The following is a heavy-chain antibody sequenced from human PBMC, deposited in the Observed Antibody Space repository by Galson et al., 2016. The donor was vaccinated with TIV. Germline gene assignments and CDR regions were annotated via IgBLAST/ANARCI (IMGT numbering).Heavy chain of an antibody. D-gene: IGHD2-15*01. CDR3: AKDGARGFPASHGMDL. J-gene: IGHJ6*02. CDR2: ISNGGTNR. CDR1: GFTFSTYG. V-gene: IGHV3-30*18. Sequence: SLRLSCAASGFTFSTYGMHWVRQAPGKGLEWVAVISNGGTNRDYADSVKGRFTISRDNSKNTLFLQMNSLRTEDTALYYCAKDGARGFPASHGMDLWGQGTTVTVSS.